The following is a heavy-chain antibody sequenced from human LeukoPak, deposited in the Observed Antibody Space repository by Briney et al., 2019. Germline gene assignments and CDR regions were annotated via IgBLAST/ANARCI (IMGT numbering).Heavy chain of an antibody. V-gene: IGHV4-39*01. CDR3: ARRAVFWSYFDY. Sequence: SETLSLTCTVSGGSISSSSFYWGWIRQPPGKGLEWIGSISYTGSTYYNPSLKSRVTISVDTSENQFSLKLNSVTAADTAVYYCARRAVFWSYFDYWGQGTLVTVSS. D-gene: IGHD2-8*02. CDR2: ISYTGST. J-gene: IGHJ4*02. CDR1: GGSISSSSFY.